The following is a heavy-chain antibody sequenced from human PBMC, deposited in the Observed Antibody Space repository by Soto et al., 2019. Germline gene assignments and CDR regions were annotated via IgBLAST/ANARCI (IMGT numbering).Heavy chain of an antibody. CDR1: GFTVSSNY. J-gene: IGHJ5*02. Sequence: EVQLVESGGGLIQPGGSLRLSCAASGFTVSSNYMSWVRQAPGKGLEWVSVIYSGGSTYYADSVKGRFTISRDNSKNTLYLQMNSRRAEDTAVYYCARVGPSSSWYGGRWFDPWGQGTLVTVSS. V-gene: IGHV3-53*01. D-gene: IGHD6-13*01. CDR2: IYSGGST. CDR3: ARVGPSSSWYGGRWFDP.